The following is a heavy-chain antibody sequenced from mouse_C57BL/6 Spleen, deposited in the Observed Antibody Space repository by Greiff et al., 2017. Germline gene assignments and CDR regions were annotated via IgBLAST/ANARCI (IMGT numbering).Heavy chain of an antibody. CDR1: GYTFTSYW. CDR3: LTGKGAMDY. D-gene: IGHD4-1*01. J-gene: IGHJ4*01. V-gene: IGHV1-50*01. CDR2: IDPSDSYT. Sequence: VQLQQPGAELVKPGASVKLSCKASGYTFTSYWMQWVKQRPGQGLEWIGEIDPSDSYTNYNQKFKGKATLTVDTSSSTAYMQLSSLTSEDSAVYYCLTGKGAMDYWGQGTSVTVSS.